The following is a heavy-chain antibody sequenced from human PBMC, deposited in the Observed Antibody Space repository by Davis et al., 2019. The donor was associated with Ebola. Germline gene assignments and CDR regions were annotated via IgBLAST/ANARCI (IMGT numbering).Heavy chain of an antibody. D-gene: IGHD3-3*01. J-gene: IGHJ4*02. CDR2: INHSGST. CDR1: GGSFSGYY. CDR3: ARGADFWSGYYARFDY. Sequence: PSETLSLTCAVYGGSFSGYYWSWVRQPPGKGLEWIGEINHSGSTNYNPSLKSRVTISVDTSKNQFSLKLSSVTAADTAVYYCARGADFWSGYYARFDYWGQGTLVTVSS. V-gene: IGHV4-34*01.